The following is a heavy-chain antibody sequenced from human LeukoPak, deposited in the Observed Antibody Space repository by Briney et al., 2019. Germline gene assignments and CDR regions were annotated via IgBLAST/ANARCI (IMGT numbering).Heavy chain of an antibody. Sequence: GSLRLSCAASGFTFSSYSMNWVRQAPGKGLEWVSSISSSSSYIYYADSVKGRFTISRDNAKNSLYLQMNSLRAEDTAVYYRARDLSPDYYDSSGYYSGYWGQGTLVTVSS. J-gene: IGHJ4*02. V-gene: IGHV3-21*01. D-gene: IGHD3-22*01. CDR1: GFTFSSYS. CDR3: ARDLSPDYYDSSGYYSGY. CDR2: ISSSSSYI.